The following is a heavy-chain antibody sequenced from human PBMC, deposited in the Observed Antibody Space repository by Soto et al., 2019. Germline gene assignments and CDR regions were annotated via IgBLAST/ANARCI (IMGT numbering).Heavy chain of an antibody. CDR2: ISYDGSNK. V-gene: IGHV3-30-3*01. CDR1: GFTFSSYA. D-gene: IGHD3-16*01. Sequence: QVQLVESGGGVVQPGRSLRLSCAASGFTFSSYAMHWVRQAPGKGLEWVAVISYDGSNKYYADSVKGRFTISRDNSKNTLYLQMNSLRAEDTAVYYCARDSGGWFDPLGQGTLVTVSS. J-gene: IGHJ5*02. CDR3: ARDSGGWFDP.